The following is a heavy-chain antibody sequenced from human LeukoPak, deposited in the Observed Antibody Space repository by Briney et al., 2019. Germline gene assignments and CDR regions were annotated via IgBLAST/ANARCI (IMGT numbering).Heavy chain of an antibody. CDR1: GGFVSSSYY. Sequence: SETLSLTCTVSGGFVSSSYYWGWIRQPPGKGLEWIGSICSGGNTCYNPSLQSRVTISADSSKNHFFLQLTSATAADTAVYFCARDGPWKSDVWGRGTLVTVSS. CDR3: ARDGPWKSDV. J-gene: IGHJ4*02. V-gene: IGHV4-39*02. D-gene: IGHD1-1*01. CDR2: ICSGGNT.